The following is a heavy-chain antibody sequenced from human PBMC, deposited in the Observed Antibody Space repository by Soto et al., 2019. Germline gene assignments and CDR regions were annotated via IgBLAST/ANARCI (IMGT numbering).Heavy chain of an antibody. CDR1: GFTFSSYG. CDR2: ISYDGSNK. D-gene: IGHD3-10*01. CDR3: AKAEFSRFGYFDY. Sequence: QVQLVESGGGVVQPGRSLRLSCAASGFTFSSYGMHWVRQAPGKGLEWVAVISYDGSNKYYADSVKGRFTISRDNSKNTLYLQMNSLRAEDTAVYYCAKAEFSRFGYFDYWGQGTLVTVSS. J-gene: IGHJ4*02. V-gene: IGHV3-30*18.